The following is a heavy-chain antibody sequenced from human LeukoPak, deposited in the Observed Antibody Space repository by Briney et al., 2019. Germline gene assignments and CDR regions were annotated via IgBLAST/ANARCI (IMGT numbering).Heavy chain of an antibody. CDR3: AKDRCGGDCQLGAFDI. J-gene: IGHJ3*02. Sequence: GGSLRLTCAASGFTFSSYAMSWVRQAPGKGLEWVSAISGSGGSTYYADSVKGRFTISRDNSKNTLYLQMNSLRAEDTAVYYCAKDRCGGDCQLGAFDIWGQGTMVTVSS. V-gene: IGHV3-23*01. CDR2: ISGSGGST. CDR1: GFTFSSYA. D-gene: IGHD2-21*02.